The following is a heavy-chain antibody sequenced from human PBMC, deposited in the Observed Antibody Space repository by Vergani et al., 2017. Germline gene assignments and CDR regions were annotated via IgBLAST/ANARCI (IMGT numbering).Heavy chain of an antibody. J-gene: IGHJ6*03. D-gene: IGHD2-2*01. CDR1: GGSISSYY. CDR3: ARGSFGVVPAEDMDV. CDR2: IYYSGST. Sequence: QVQLQQWGAGLLKPSETLSLTCTVSGGSISSYYWSWIRQPPGKGLEWIGYIYYSGSTNYNPSLKSRVTISVDTSKNQFSLKLSSVTAADTAVYYCARGSFGVVPAEDMDVWGKGTTVTVSS. V-gene: IGHV4-59*01.